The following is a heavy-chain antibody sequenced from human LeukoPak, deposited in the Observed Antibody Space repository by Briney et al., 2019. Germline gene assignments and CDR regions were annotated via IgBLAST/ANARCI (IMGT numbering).Heavy chain of an antibody. CDR3: MRDVIRGTHLGY. J-gene: IGHJ4*02. D-gene: IGHD3-10*01. Sequence: GGSLRLSCAASGFSVSRNYMTWVRQAPGKGLEWVSVIYSGGRTDYADSVKGRFTISRDSSKNTLYLQMNSLRAEDTAVYYCMRDVIRGTHLGYWGQGNLAPVSS. CDR1: GFSVSRNY. CDR2: IYSGGRT. V-gene: IGHV3-66*02.